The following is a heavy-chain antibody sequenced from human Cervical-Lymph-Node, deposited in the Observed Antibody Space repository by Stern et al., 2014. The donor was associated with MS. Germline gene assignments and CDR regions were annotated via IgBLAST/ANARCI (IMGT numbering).Heavy chain of an antibody. D-gene: IGHD2-21*02. CDR2: ISSNGGST. CDR3: ARGVTYCGGDCYGWYFDL. CDR1: GFTFSSYA. V-gene: IGHV3-64*01. J-gene: IGHJ2*01. Sequence: EVQLVESGGGLVQPGGSLRLSCAASGFTFSSYAMHWVRQAPGKGLEYVSFISSNGGSTYYANSVKGRFTISRDNSKNTLYLHMGSLRVEDMAVYYCARGVTYCGGDCYGWYFDLWGRGTLVTVSS.